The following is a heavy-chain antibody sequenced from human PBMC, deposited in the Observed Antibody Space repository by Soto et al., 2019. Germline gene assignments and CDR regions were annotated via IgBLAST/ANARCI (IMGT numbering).Heavy chain of an antibody. CDR1: DGSISSYY. D-gene: IGHD2-21*02. Sequence: SETLSLTCTVSDGSISSYYCSWIRQHPGKGLEWIGYIYYSGSTYYNPSLKSRVTISVDTSKNQFSLKLSSVTAADTAVYYCARVCGGDCHYGMDVWGQGTTVTVSS. CDR2: IYYSGST. V-gene: IGHV4-31*03. CDR3: ARVCGGDCHYGMDV. J-gene: IGHJ6*02.